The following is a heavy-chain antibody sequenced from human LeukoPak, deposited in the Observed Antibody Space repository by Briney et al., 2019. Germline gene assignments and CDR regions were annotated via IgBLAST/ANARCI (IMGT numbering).Heavy chain of an antibody. D-gene: IGHD6-13*01. CDR3: AKDGQYSSRWLDY. CDR1: GFTFSSYG. CDR2: ISYDGSNK. V-gene: IGHV3-30*18. J-gene: IGHJ4*02. Sequence: PGRSLRLSCAASGFTFSSYGMHWVRQAPGKGLEWVAVISYDGSNKYYADSVKGRFTISRDNSKNTLYLQMNSPRAEDTAVYYCAKDGQYSSRWLDYWGQGTLVTVSS.